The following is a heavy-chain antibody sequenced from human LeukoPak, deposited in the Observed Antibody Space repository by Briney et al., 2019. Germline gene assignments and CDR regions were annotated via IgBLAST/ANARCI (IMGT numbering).Heavy chain of an antibody. J-gene: IGHJ5*02. CDR1: GYTFTSYY. V-gene: IGHV1-46*01. D-gene: IGHD1-26*01. CDR3: ARMELAQNWFDP. CDR2: INPSGGST. Sequence: ASVKVSCKASGYTFTSYYMHWVRQAPGQGLEWMGIINPSGGSTSHAQKFQGRVTMTRDMSTSTVYMELSSLRSEDTAVYYCARMELAQNWFDPWGQGTLVTVSS.